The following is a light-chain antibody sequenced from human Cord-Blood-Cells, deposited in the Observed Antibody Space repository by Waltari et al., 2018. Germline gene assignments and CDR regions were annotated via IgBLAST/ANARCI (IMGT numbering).Light chain of an antibody. Sequence: SYVLTQPPSVSVAPGKTARITCGGNNIGSKSLPWYQQKPGQAPVLVVYDDSDGPSGIPERFSGSNSGNTATLTISRVEAGDEADYYCQVWDSSSDHPVVFGGGTKLTVL. CDR1: NIGSKS. CDR2: DDS. J-gene: IGLJ2*01. CDR3: QVWDSSSDHPVV. V-gene: IGLV3-21*03.